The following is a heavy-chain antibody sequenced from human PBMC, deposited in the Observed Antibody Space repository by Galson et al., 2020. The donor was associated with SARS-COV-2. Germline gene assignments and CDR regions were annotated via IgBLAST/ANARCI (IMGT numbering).Heavy chain of an antibody. Sequence: GESLKISCGASGFIFDDYAMHWVRQAPGKGLEWVSLICGDGRCTYYADSVKGRFTVSRDNSKKSLFLQMNSLRPEDTAVYYCAKEINSWSGLDSWGQGTLVTVSS. D-gene: IGHD6-13*01. J-gene: IGHJ4*02. CDR3: AKEINSWSGLDS. V-gene: IGHV3-43D*04. CDR1: GFIFDDYA. CDR2: ICGDGRCT.